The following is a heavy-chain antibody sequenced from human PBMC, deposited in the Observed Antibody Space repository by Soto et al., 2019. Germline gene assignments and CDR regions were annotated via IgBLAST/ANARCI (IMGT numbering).Heavy chain of an antibody. CDR3: ASTNSRSYYMDV. Sequence: EVQLVESGGGLVKPGGSLRLSCAASGFTFSSYSMNWVCQAPGKGLEWVSSISRSSSYISYADSVKGRFTISRDNAKNSLYLQMNSLRAEDTAVYYCASTNSRSYYMDVWGKGTTVTVSS. D-gene: IGHD6-13*01. V-gene: IGHV3-21*01. CDR2: ISRSSSYI. CDR1: GFTFSSYS. J-gene: IGHJ6*03.